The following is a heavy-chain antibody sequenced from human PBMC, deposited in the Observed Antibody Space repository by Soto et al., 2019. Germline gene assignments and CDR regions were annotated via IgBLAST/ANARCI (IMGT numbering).Heavy chain of an antibody. CDR2: ISAYNGNT. J-gene: IGHJ4*02. CDR1: GYTFTSYG. D-gene: IGHD3-9*01. CDR3: ARVLVVYDILTGYYDY. V-gene: IGHV1-18*01. Sequence: ASVKVSCKASGYTFTSYGISWVRQAPGQGLEWMGWISAYNGNTNYAQKLQGRVTMTTDTSTSTAYMELRSLRSDDTAVYYCARVLVVYDILTGYYDYWGQGTLVTVSS.